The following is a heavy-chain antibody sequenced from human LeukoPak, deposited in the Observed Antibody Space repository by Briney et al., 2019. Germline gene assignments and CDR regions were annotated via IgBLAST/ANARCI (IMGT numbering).Heavy chain of an antibody. CDR1: GYTFTGYY. D-gene: IGHD3-10*01. J-gene: IGHJ6*03. V-gene: IGHV1-2*02. Sequence: ASVKVSCKASGYTFTGYYMHWVRQAPGRGLEWMGWINPNSGGTNYAQKFQGRVTMTRDTSISTAYMELSRLRSDGTAVYYCARGLGGYYYMDVWGKGTTVTVSS. CDR2: INPNSGGT. CDR3: ARGLGGYYYMDV.